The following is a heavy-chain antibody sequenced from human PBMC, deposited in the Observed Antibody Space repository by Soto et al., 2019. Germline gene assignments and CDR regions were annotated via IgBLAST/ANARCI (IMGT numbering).Heavy chain of an antibody. CDR3: ARGVYGSGNYYTGPSAFDI. Sequence: QVQLEQSGAEVQKPGSPVKVSCKASGGTLSDHGVAWLRQAPGQGLEWMGGTIPVFNTAKYAQKFQGRVTVTADKFTNIAYMELSSLRSEDTAFYFCARGVYGSGNYYTGPSAFDIWGQGTMVIVSS. CDR2: TIPVFNTA. CDR1: GGTLSDHG. J-gene: IGHJ3*02. D-gene: IGHD3-10*01. V-gene: IGHV1-69*06.